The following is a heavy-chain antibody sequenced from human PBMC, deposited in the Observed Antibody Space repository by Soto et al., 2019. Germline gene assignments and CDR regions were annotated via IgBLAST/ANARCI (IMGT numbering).Heavy chain of an antibody. CDR1: GFTFSSYA. D-gene: IGHD2-21*02. V-gene: IGHV3-23*01. J-gene: IGHJ4*02. CDR2: ISGSGGST. Sequence: PGGSLRLSCAASGFTFSSYAMSWVRQAPGKGLEWVSAISGSGGSTYYADSVKGRFTISRDNSKNTLYLQMNSLRAEDTAVYYCAKDRGVVVTAISYFDYWGQGTLVTVSS. CDR3: AKDRGVVVTAISYFDY.